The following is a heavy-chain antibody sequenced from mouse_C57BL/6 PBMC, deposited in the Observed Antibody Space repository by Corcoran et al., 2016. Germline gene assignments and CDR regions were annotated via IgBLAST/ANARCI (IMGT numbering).Heavy chain of an antibody. D-gene: IGHD1-1*01. CDR2: IYPGSGNT. J-gene: IGHJ2*01. V-gene: IGHV1-76*01. CDR3: ARSPTVVATRRYYFDY. CDR1: GYTFTDYY. Sequence: QVQLKQSGAELVRPGASVKLSCKASGYTFTDYYINWVKQRPGQGLEWIARIYPGSGNTYYNEKFKGKATLTAEKSSSTAYMQLSSLTSEDSAVYFCARSPTVVATRRYYFDYRGQGTTLTVSS.